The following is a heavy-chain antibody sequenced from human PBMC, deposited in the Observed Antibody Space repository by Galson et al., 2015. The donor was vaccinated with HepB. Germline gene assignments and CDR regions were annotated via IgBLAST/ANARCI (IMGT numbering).Heavy chain of an antibody. CDR3: ASRHSYFRSGTWYNVSDF. V-gene: IGHV5-51*01. D-gene: IGHD3-10*01. CDR2: IYPGDSYT. Sequence: QSGAEVKKPGESLKISCKGSGYGFTRYWIGWVRQMPGKGLEWMGIIYPGDSYTDYSPSFQGHVTISADKSITTAYLQWSSLKASDTAMYYCASRHSYFRSGTWYNVSDFWGQGTLVTVSS. CDR1: GYGFTRYW. J-gene: IGHJ4*02.